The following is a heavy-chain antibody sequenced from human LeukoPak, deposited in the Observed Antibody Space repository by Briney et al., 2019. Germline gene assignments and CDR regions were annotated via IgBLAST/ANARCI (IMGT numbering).Heavy chain of an antibody. CDR1: GVTFRYSG. Sequence: GGSLRVSCVASGVTFRYSGIHCVRQAPGKGLEWVATISYDGSNKYYADPVKGRFTISRDNSKNTLYLQMSSLRADDTAVYYCAKSSCRGDCYSVYWGQGTLVTVSP. J-gene: IGHJ4*02. CDR2: ISYDGSNK. D-gene: IGHD2-21*02. CDR3: AKSSCRGDCYSVY. V-gene: IGHV3-30*18.